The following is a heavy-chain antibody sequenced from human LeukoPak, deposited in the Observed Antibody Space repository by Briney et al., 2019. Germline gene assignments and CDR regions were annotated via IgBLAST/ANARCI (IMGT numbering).Heavy chain of an antibody. Sequence: SETLSLTCAVYGGSFSGYYWSWLRQPPGKGLEWIWEINHSGSTNYNPSLKSRVTISVDTSKNQFSLKLSSVTAADTAVYYCERWDDYDSSRWLKLGAFDIWGHGTMVTVSS. CDR3: ERWDDYDSSRWLKLGAFDI. D-gene: IGHD3-22*01. J-gene: IGHJ3*02. CDR1: GGSFSGYY. CDR2: INHSGST. V-gene: IGHV4-34*01.